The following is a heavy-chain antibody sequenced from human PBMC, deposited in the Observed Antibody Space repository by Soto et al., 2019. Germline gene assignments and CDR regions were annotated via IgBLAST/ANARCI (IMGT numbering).Heavy chain of an antibody. D-gene: IGHD5-18*01. CDR2: ISAYNGNT. V-gene: IGHV1-18*01. Sequence: ASVKVSCKASGYTFTSYGISWVRQAPGQGLEWMGWISAYNGNTNYAQKLQGRVTMTTDTSTSTAYMELRSLRSDDTAVYYCARSDTAMVGNYYYYYMDVWGKGTTVTVSS. J-gene: IGHJ6*03. CDR3: ARSDTAMVGNYYYYYMDV. CDR1: GYTFTSYG.